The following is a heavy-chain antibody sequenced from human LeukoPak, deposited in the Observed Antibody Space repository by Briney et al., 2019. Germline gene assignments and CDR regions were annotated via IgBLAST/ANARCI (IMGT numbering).Heavy chain of an antibody. D-gene: IGHD2-21*01. CDR1: GFTVSSNY. CDR3: ARDFGGDGGWYFDL. J-gene: IGHJ2*01. V-gene: IGHV3-66*01. CDR2: IHFGGST. Sequence: GGSLRLSRAASGFTVSSNYMSWVRQAPGKGLEWVSVIHFGGSTYYADSVKGRFTISRDNSKNTLYLQMNSLRAEDTAVYYCARDFGGDGGWYFDLWGRGTLVTVSS.